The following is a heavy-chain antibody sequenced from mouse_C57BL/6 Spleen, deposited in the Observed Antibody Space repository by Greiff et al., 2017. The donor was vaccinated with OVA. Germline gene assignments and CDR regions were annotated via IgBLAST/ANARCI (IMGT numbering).Heavy chain of an antibody. CDR1: GFTFSDYG. Sequence: DVQLVESGGGLVKPGGSLKLSCAASGFTFSDYGMHWVRQAPEKGLEWVAYISSGSSTIYYADTVKGRFTISRDNAKNTLFLQMTSLRSEDTAMYYCARDYDYLYAMDYWGQGTSVTVSS. D-gene: IGHD2-4*01. V-gene: IGHV5-17*01. CDR2: ISSGSSTI. J-gene: IGHJ4*01. CDR3: ARDYDYLYAMDY.